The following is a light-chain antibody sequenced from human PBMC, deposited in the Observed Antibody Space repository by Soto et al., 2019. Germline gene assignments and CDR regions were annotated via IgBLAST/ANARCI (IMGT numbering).Light chain of an antibody. CDR1: QTIRNW. V-gene: IGKV1-5*01. CDR3: QKYDTDWT. CDR2: DAS. Sequence: IQMTQSPSNLSSSVGDRVSITCRASQTIRNWLAWYQQKPDKVPKLLIFDASSLESGVPSRFSGSGSGTYFTLTISRLMPEDFATYYCQKYDTDWTFGQGTRWIS. J-gene: IGKJ1*01.